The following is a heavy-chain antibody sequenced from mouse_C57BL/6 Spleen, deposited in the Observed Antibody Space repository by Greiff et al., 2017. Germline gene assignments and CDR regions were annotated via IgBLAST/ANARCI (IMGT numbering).Heavy chain of an antibody. CDR3: ARSSTVVATPGFAY. V-gene: IGHV1-39*01. CDR2: INPNYGTT. D-gene: IGHD1-1*01. CDR1: GYSFTDYN. Sequence: EVKLVESGPELVKPGASVKISCKASGYSFTDYNMNWVKQGNGKSLEWIGVINPNYGTTSYNQKFKGKATLTVDQSSSTAYMQLNSLTSEDSAVYYCARSSTVVATPGFAYWGQGTLVTVSA. J-gene: IGHJ3*01.